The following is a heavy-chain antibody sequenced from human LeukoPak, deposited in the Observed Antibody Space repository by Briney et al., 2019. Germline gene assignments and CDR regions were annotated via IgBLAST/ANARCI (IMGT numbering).Heavy chain of an antibody. Sequence: GGSLRLSCVASGLTFSSYTLNWVRQAPGKGLEWVSSISSSSSYIYYADSVKGRFTISRDNAKNSLYLQMNSLRTEDTALYYCAKDKDYYDSSGYYGEGMDVWGQGTTVTVSS. D-gene: IGHD3-22*01. CDR3: AKDKDYYDSSGYYGEGMDV. CDR2: ISSSSSYI. CDR1: GLTFSSYT. V-gene: IGHV3-21*04. J-gene: IGHJ6*02.